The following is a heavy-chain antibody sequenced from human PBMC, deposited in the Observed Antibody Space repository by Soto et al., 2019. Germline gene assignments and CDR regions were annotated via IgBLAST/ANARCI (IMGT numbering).Heavy chain of an antibody. J-gene: IGHJ6*02. Sequence: QVPLVQSGAEVKKPGSSVKVSCKASGGTFSSYAISWVRQAPGQGLEWMGGIIPIFGTANYAQKFQGRVTITADESTSTAYMELSSLRSEDTAVYYCARAFHPYYDYVWGSYRPYYYGMDVWGQGTTVTVSS. D-gene: IGHD3-16*02. CDR1: GGTFSSYA. CDR2: IIPIFGTA. CDR3: ARAFHPYYDYVWGSYRPYYYGMDV. V-gene: IGHV1-69*01.